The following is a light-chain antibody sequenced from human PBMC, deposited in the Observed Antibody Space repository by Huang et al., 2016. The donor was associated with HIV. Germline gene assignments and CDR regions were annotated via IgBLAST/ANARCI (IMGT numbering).Light chain of an antibody. V-gene: IGKV3-15*01. CDR3: QQYSNWPPWT. CDR1: QSVSSN. Sequence: EVVMTQSPATLSVSPGERATLSCRASQSVSSNLAWYQQKSGQAPRLLISDASTRATGIPVRFSGSGSGTEFTLSISSLQTEDFAVYYCQQYSNWPPWTFGQGTKVEIK. CDR2: DAS. J-gene: IGKJ1*01.